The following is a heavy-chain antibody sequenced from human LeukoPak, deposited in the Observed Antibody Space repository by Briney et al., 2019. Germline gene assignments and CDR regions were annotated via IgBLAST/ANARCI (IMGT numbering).Heavy chain of an antibody. V-gene: IGHV4-59*01. CDR1: GGSISSYY. CDR3: AREGGSYYHWFDP. Sequence: SETLSLTCTVSGGSISSYYWGWIRQPPGKGLEWIGNIFYSGSTNYNPSLKSRVTISLDTSKNQFSLKLTSVSAADTAVYYCAREGGSYYHWFDPWGQGTLVTVSS. D-gene: IGHD1-26*01. CDR2: IFYSGST. J-gene: IGHJ5*02.